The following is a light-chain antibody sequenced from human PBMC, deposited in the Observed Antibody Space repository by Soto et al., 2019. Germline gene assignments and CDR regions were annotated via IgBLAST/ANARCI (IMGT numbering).Light chain of an antibody. CDR1: QSVRSY. CDR3: QLYNSYSEA. V-gene: IGKV1-39*01. CDR2: AAS. J-gene: IGKJ1*01. Sequence: DIQMTESGSSLCAAVGDRVTITCRASQSVRSYLNWYQQTKGKAPKVLIYAASSLQSGVPSRFRGSRSGTECTLPVSSLQPDDFETYYCQLYNSYSEAFGQGTKVDIK.